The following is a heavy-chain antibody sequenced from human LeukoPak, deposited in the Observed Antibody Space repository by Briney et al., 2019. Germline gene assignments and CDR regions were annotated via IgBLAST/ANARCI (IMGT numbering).Heavy chain of an antibody. V-gene: IGHV1-3*01. CDR1: GYTFTSYA. J-gene: IGHJ4*02. CDR2: IIACNVNT. Sequence: ASVKVSCKASGYTFTSYAMHLVRQAPGQRPGWMGWIIACNVNTKYSQKFQGRVTITRDTSASTAYMELSSLRSEDTAVYYSARDPESELEPYFDYWGQGTLVTVSS. D-gene: IGHD1-1*01. CDR3: ARDPESELEPYFDY.